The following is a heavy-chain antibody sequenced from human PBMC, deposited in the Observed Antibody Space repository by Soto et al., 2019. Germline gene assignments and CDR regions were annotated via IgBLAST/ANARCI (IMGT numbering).Heavy chain of an antibody. CDR2: LYNPGKR. V-gene: IGHV3-53*01. J-gene: IGHJ5*02. Sequence: EAQLEESGGGLTQPGGSLRLSCVVSGFIVSSSHIIWVRQAPGKGLEGGSILYNPGKRSSVASVKGRFTITRDNSKYTVYLQRNSLRVEDTPVYSCARPTEAERPWGQGALVTVSS. D-gene: IGHD1-1*01. CDR1: GFIVSSSH. CDR3: ARPTEAERP.